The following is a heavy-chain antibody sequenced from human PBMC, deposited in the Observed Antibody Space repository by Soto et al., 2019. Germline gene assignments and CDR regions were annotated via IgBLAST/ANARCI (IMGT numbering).Heavy chain of an antibody. CDR2: ISLSGSDM. V-gene: IGHV3-48*01. CDR3: ASFPLASPHGGYSYGYVAYYFDY. J-gene: IGHJ4*02. D-gene: IGHD5-18*01. Sequence: GGSLRLSCAASGFTFSSYTMNWVRQAPGKGLEWVSYISLSGSDMYYAGSVKGRFTISRDNAKNSLSLQMNSLRAEDTAVYYCASFPLASPHGGYSYGYVAYYFDYWGQGTLVTVSS. CDR1: GFTFSSYT.